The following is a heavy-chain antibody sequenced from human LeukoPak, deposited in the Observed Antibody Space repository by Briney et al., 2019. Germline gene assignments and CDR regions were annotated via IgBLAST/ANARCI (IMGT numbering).Heavy chain of an antibody. CDR2: ISSSGSTI. CDR3: ARPGDYYDSSGYDY. J-gene: IGHJ4*02. Sequence: GGSLRLSCAASGFTFSSYEMNWVRQAPGKGLEWVSYISSSGSTIYYADSVKGRFTISRDNSKNTLYLQMNSLRAEDTAVYYCARPGDYYDSSGYDYWGQGTLVTVSS. V-gene: IGHV3-48*03. D-gene: IGHD3-22*01. CDR1: GFTFSSYE.